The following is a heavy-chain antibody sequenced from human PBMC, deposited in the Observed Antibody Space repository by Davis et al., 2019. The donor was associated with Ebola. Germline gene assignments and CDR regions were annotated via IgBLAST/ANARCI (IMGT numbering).Heavy chain of an antibody. J-gene: IGHJ6*02. CDR1: GFTFSRYA. V-gene: IGHV3-30-3*01. CDR2: ISYDGSNK. CDR3: ARDGDSNYVAYYYGMDV. D-gene: IGHD4-11*01. Sequence: GESLKISCAASGFTFSRYAMHWVRQAPGKGLEWVAVISYDGSNKYYADSVKGRFTISRDNSKNTLYLQMNSLRAEDTAVYYCARDGDSNYVAYYYGMDVWGQGTTVTVSS.